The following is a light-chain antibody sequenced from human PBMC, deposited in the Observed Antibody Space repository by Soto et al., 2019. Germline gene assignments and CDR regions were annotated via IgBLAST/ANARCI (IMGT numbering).Light chain of an antibody. J-gene: IGKJ2*01. CDR2: GAS. CDR1: QSVTSDY. Sequence: IVLTQSPGTLSLSPGERATLSCRASQSVTSDYLAWYQQKPGQPARLLIYGASNRATAIADRFSGSGSATDFTLTISRVDPADVAVYYCKQYGSSPYTLGQGTRLDI. CDR3: KQYGSSPYT. V-gene: IGKV3-20*01.